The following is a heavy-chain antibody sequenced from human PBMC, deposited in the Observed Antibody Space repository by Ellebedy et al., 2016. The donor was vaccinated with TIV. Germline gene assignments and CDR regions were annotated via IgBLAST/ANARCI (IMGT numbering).Heavy chain of an antibody. CDR2: IYYSGSA. D-gene: IGHD3-10*01. J-gene: IGHJ5*02. CDR3: AKGDYYTAGRYYNNWFDP. Sequence: MPSETLSLTCTVSGGSISSSTYYWGWIRHPPGKGLEWIGSIYYSGSAFYSPSLKSRVTISTDTSKNQFSLKLTSVTAADTAVYYCAKGDYYTAGRYYNNWFDPWGQGTLVTVSS. CDR1: GGSISSSTYY. V-gene: IGHV4-39*07.